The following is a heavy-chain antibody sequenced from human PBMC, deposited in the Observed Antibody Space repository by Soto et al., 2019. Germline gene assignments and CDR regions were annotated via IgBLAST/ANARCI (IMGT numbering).Heavy chain of an antibody. CDR3: ARRIPIAVADPFDP. V-gene: IGHV3-23*01. Sequence: GGSLRLSCAASGFTFSIYAMSWVRQAPGKGLEWVSDISATGDNTYYADSVKGRFTISRDNSKNTLYFQMNSLRAEDTAVYYCARRIPIAVADPFDPWGQGTLVTVSS. CDR2: ISATGDNT. D-gene: IGHD6-19*01. CDR1: GFTFSIYA. J-gene: IGHJ5*02.